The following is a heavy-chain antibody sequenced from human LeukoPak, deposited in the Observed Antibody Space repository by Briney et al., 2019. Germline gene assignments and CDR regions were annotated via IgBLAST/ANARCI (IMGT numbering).Heavy chain of an antibody. Sequence: SQTLSLTCTVSGASISSGGYYWSWIRQHPGKGLEWIGYISYSGSPYYNPSLKSRVTISVDTSRNQFSLKLRSVTAADTAVYYCARDVSWFDAWGQGTLVTVSS. CDR3: ARDVSWFDA. CDR2: ISYSGSP. CDR1: GASISSGGYY. J-gene: IGHJ5*02. V-gene: IGHV4-31*03.